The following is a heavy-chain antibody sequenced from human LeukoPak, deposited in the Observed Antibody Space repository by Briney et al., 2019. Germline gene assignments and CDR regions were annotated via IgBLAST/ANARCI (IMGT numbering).Heavy chain of an antibody. J-gene: IGHJ4*02. V-gene: IGHV1-2*06. CDR1: GYTFTGYY. CDR3: ARDKYYDYVWGSYRPDY. D-gene: IGHD3-16*02. CDR2: INPNSGGT. Sequence: ASVKVSCKASGYTFTGYYMHWVRQAPGQGLEWMGRINPNSGGTNYAQKFQGRVTMTRDTSISTAYMELSRLRYDDTAVYSCARDKYYDYVWGSYRPDYWGQGTLVTVSS.